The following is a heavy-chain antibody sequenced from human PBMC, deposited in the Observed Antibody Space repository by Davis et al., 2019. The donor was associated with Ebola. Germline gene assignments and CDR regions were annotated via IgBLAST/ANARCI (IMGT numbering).Heavy chain of an antibody. CDR1: GGTFSSYA. CDR3: ASSYDSPGYFDY. D-gene: IGHD3-22*01. CDR2: IIPILGIA. J-gene: IGHJ4*02. V-gene: IGHV1-69*04. Sequence: SVKVSCKASGGTFSSYAISWVRQAPGQGLEWMGRIIPILGIANYAQKFQGRVTITADKSTSTAYMELSSLRSEDTAVYYCASSYDSPGYFDYWGQGTLVTFSS.